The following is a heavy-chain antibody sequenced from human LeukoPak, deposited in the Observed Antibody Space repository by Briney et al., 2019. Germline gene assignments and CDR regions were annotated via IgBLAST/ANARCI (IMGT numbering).Heavy chain of an antibody. D-gene: IGHD6-13*01. CDR1: GGSFSGYY. CDR2: IYTSGST. CDR3: ARESSSWYGAAVAEDY. J-gene: IGHJ4*02. Sequence: SVTLSLTCAVYGGSFSGYYWSWIRQPAGKGLEWIGRIYTSGSTNYNPSLKSRVTMSVDTSKNQFSLKLSSVTAADTAVYYCARESSSWYGAAVAEDYWGQGTLVTVSS. V-gene: IGHV4-4*07.